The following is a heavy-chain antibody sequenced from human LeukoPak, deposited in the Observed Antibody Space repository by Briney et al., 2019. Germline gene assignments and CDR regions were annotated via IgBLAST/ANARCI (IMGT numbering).Heavy chain of an antibody. V-gene: IGHV7-4-1*02. CDR2: INTNTGNP. D-gene: IGHD3-3*01. J-gene: IGHJ6*03. Sequence: ASVKVSCKASGYTFTSYAMNWVRQAPGQGLEWMGWINTNTGNPTYAQGFTGRFVFSLDTSVSTAYLQISSLKAEDTAVYYCAREYYDFWSGYDLGNEYYYYMDVWGKGTTVTVSS. CDR1: GYTFTSYA. CDR3: AREYYDFWSGYDLGNEYYYYMDV.